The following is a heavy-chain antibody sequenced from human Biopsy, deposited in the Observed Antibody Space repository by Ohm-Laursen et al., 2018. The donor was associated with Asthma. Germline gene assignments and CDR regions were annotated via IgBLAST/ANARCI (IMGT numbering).Heavy chain of an antibody. Sequence: ASSVKVSCNPSGYTVTRYAINWVRQAPGQGLEWMGWINTNTGNPTYAQGFTGRFVFSLDTSVNTAHLQISSLKAEDTAVYYCARMISYYHEMRAPFFDYWGQGTLVTVSS. J-gene: IGHJ4*02. V-gene: IGHV7-4-1*02. CDR2: INTNTGNP. CDR1: GYTVTRYA. D-gene: IGHD3-22*01. CDR3: ARMISYYHEMRAPFFDY.